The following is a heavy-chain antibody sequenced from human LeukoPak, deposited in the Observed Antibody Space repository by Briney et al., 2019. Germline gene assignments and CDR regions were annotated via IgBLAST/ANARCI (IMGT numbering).Heavy chain of an antibody. V-gene: IGHV3-33*01. D-gene: IGHD2-2*01. CDR2: IWYDGSNK. Sequence: PGRSLRLSCAASGFTFSSYGMHWVRQAPGKGLEWVAVIWYDGSNKYYADSVKGRFTISRDNSKNTLYLQMNSPRAEDTAVYYCARDKRRGTSCPDYWGQGTLVTVSS. CDR3: ARDKRRGTSCPDY. J-gene: IGHJ4*02. CDR1: GFTFSSYG.